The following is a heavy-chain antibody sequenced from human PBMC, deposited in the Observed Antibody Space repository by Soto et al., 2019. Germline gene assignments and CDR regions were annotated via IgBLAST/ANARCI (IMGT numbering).Heavy chain of an antibody. V-gene: IGHV1-69*01. CDR2: IIPIFGTA. D-gene: IGHD1-26*01. J-gene: IGHJ4*02. CDR3: ARDGGRHSGGIDY. Sequence: QVQLVQSWAEVKKPGSSVKVSCTASGGTCSSYSINWVRQAPGHGLEWMGEIIPIFGTANYAQKFQGRVTITADESTSTAYMELSSLRSEDTAVYYCARDGGRHSGGIDYWGQGTLVTVSS. CDR1: GGTCSSYS.